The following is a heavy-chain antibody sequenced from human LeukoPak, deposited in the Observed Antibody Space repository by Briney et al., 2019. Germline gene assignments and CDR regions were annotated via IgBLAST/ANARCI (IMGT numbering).Heavy chain of an antibody. V-gene: IGHV4-39*07. J-gene: IGHJ1*01. Sequence: SETLSLTCTVSGGSISSSSYYWSWIRQPPGKGLEWIGEINHSGSTNYNPSLKSRVTISVDTSKNQFSLKLSSVTAADTAVYYCARGLDCSSTSCSDYFQHWGQGTLVTVAS. CDR2: INHSGST. CDR3: ARGLDCSSTSCSDYFQH. CDR1: GGSISSSSYY. D-gene: IGHD2-2*01.